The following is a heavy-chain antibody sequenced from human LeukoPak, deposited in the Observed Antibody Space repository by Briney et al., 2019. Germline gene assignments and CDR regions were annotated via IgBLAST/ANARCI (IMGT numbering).Heavy chain of an antibody. V-gene: IGHV3-48*04. CDR3: ARVTGYCSGGSCYPYGMDV. D-gene: IGHD2-15*01. Sequence: PGGSLRLSCAASGFTFSSYAMSWVRQAPGKGLEWVSYISSSGSTIYYADSVKGRFTISRDNAKNSLYLQMNSLRAEDTAVYYCARVTGYCSGGSCYPYGMDVWGQGTTVTVSS. CDR2: ISSSGSTI. CDR1: GFTFSSYA. J-gene: IGHJ6*02.